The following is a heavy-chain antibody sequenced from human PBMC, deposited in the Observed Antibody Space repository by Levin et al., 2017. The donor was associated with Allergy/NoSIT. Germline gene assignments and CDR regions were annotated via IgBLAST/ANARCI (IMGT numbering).Heavy chain of an antibody. CDR3: ASSVTTIRNYYYGMDV. V-gene: IGHV3-53*01. CDR2: IYSGGST. D-gene: IGHD5-12*01. CDR1: GFTVSSNY. Sequence: GGSLRLSCAASGFTVSSNYMSWVRQAPGKGLEWVSVIYSGGSTYYADSVKGRFTISRDNSKNTLYLQMNSLRAEDTAVYYCASSVTTIRNYYYGMDVWGQGTTVTVSS. J-gene: IGHJ6*02.